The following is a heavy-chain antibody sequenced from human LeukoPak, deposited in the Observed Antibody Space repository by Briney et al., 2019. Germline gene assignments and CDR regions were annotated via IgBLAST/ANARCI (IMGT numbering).Heavy chain of an antibody. D-gene: IGHD3-16*02. CDR1: GGSFSGYY. CDR2: INHSGST. Sequence: SETLSLTCAVYGGSFSGYYWSWIRQPPGKGLEWIGEINHSGSTNYNPSLKSRVTISVDTSKNQFSLKLSSVTAADTAVYYCARGRRYDYVWWSYLYDYWGQGTLVTVSS. J-gene: IGHJ4*02. V-gene: IGHV4-34*01. CDR3: ARGRRYDYVWWSYLYDY.